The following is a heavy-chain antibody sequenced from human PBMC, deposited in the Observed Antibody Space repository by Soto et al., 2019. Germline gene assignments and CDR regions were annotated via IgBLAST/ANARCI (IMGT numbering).Heavy chain of an antibody. CDR1: GFTFSTYA. Sequence: EVQLLESGGGLVQPGGSLRLSCAASGFTFSTYAMSWVRQAPGKGLEWVSAISGSGGSTYYADSVKGRFTISRDNSKNTLYLQMNRLRAEDTAVYYCAKWGEGREMTTVLVEHDPFDIWGQGTMVNVSS. D-gene: IGHD4-17*01. CDR3: AKWGEGREMTTVLVEHDPFDI. V-gene: IGHV3-23*01. CDR2: ISGSGGST. J-gene: IGHJ3*02.